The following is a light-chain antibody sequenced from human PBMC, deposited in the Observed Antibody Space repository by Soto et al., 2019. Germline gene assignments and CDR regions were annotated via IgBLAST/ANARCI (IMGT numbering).Light chain of an antibody. CDR2: GNT. Sequence: QSVLTQPPSVSGAPGQRVTISCTGSSSNIGTGYDVHWYQQLPGAGPKRLIYGNTNRPSGVPDRFSAAKSGTSASLAITGLQAEDEADYYCPSYDTSLNGYVVFGGGTKLTVL. CDR1: SSNIGTGYD. V-gene: IGLV1-40*01. J-gene: IGLJ2*01. CDR3: PSYDTSLNGYVV.